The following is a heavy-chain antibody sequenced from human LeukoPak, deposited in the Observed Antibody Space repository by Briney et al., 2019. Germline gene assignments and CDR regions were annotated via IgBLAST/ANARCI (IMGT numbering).Heavy chain of an antibody. CDR1: GYSISSGYY. Sequence: SETLSLTCTVSGYSISSGYYWGWIRQPPGKGLEWIGSIYHSGSTYYNPSLKSRVTISVDTSKNQFSLKLSSVTAADTAVYYCASHEYGSGSYYPGSVWGKGTTVTISS. CDR3: ASHEYGSGSYYPGSV. D-gene: IGHD3-10*01. CDR2: IYHSGST. V-gene: IGHV4-38-2*02. J-gene: IGHJ6*04.